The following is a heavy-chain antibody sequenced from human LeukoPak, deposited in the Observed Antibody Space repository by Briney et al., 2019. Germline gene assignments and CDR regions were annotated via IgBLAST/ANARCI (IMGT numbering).Heavy chain of an antibody. J-gene: IGHJ4*02. CDR2: ISDSGCKT. CDR3: AKHGSGRYFDY. Sequence: GGSLRLSCAASGLTFSTFSNYGMSWVRQAPGKGLEWVSAISDSGCKTYYADSMKGRFTISRDNSKNPLYLQMNSLRAEDTAVYYCAKHGSGRYFDYWGQGTLVTVSS. V-gene: IGHV3-23*01. D-gene: IGHD6-19*01. CDR1: GLTFSTFSNYG.